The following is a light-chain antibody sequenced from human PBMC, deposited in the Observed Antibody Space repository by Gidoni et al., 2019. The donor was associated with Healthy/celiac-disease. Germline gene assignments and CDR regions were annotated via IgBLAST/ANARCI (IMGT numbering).Light chain of an antibody. CDR3: AAWDDSLNAWV. CDR2: SNN. CDR1: SSNLGSNT. Sequence: QSVLTQPPSASGTPGQRVTISCSGSSSNLGSNTVNWYQQLPGTAPKRLIYSNNQRPSGVPDRFSGSKSGTSASLAISGLQSEDEADYYCAAWDDSLNAWVFGGGTKLTVL. J-gene: IGLJ3*02. V-gene: IGLV1-44*01.